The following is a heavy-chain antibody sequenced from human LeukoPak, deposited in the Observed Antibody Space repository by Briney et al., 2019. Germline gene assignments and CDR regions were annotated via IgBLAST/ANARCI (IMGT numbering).Heavy chain of an antibody. D-gene: IGHD3-10*01. CDR3: AREGGYYGSGSPFDY. CDR2: INPNSGGT. J-gene: IGHJ4*02. CDR1: GYTFISYY. V-gene: IGHV1-2*02. Sequence: ASVKVSCKASGYTFISYYMHWVRQAPGQGLEWMGWINPNSGGTNYAQKFQGRVTMTRDTSISTAYMELSRLRSDDTAVYYCAREGGYYGSGSPFDYWGQGTLVTVSS.